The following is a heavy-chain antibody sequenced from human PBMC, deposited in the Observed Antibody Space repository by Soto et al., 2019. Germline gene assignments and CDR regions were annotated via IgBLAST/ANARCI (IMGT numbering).Heavy chain of an antibody. CDR3: ARAKGVGYDFWSGYWNYYYGMDV. D-gene: IGHD3-3*01. CDR2: IIPIFGTA. J-gene: IGHJ6*02. Sequence: SVKVSCKASGGTFSSYAISWVRQAPGQGLEWMGGIIPIFGTANYAQKFQGRVTITADKSTSTAYMELSSLRSEDTAVYYCARAKGVGYDFWSGYWNYYYGMDVWGQGTKVTVSS. CDR1: GGTFSSYA. V-gene: IGHV1-69*06.